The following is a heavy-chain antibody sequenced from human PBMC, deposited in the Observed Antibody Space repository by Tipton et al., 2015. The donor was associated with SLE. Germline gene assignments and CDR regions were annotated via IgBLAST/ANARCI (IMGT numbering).Heavy chain of an antibody. D-gene: IGHD2-15*01. Sequence: TLSLTCAVSGFSISSGCYWGWIRQPPGKGLEWIGSIYHSGSTYYNPSLKSRVTISVDTSKNQFSLKLSSVTAADTAVYYCARDPWSDAFDIWGQGTMVTVSS. CDR1: GFSISSGCY. V-gene: IGHV4-38-2*02. J-gene: IGHJ3*02. CDR2: IYHSGST. CDR3: ARDPWSDAFDI.